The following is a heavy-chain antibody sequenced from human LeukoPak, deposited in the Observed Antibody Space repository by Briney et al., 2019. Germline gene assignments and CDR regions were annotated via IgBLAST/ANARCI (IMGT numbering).Heavy chain of an antibody. D-gene: IGHD4-11*01. CDR1: GGSFSGYY. V-gene: IGHV4-4*07. Sequence: PSETLSLTCAVYGGSFSGYYWSWIRQPAGKGLEWIGRIYTSGSTNYNPSLKSRVTMSVDTSKNQFSLKLSSVTAADTAVYYCARDHRDTALDYRIDPWGQGTLVTVSS. CDR3: ARDHRDTALDYRIDP. CDR2: IYTSGST. J-gene: IGHJ5*02.